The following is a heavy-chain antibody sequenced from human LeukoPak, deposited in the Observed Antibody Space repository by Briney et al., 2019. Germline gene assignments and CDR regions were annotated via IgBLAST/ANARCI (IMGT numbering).Heavy chain of an antibody. Sequence: SGPTLVNPTETLTLTCTFSGFSLSTSAVAVGWIRQPLGKALEWLALIYWDDDKRYSPSLKSRLTVTKDTSKNQVVLTMTNMDPADTGTYYCAHRLYYFDYWGQGTLVTVSS. CDR3: AHRLYYFDY. CDR2: IYWDDDK. V-gene: IGHV2-5*02. J-gene: IGHJ4*02. CDR1: GFSLSTSAVA.